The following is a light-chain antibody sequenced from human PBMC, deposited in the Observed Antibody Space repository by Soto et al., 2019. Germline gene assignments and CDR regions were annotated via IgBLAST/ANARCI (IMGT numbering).Light chain of an antibody. CDR3: SSYAGSPSYV. J-gene: IGLJ1*01. CDR2: EVS. Sequence: QSVLTQPPSASGSPGQSVTISCTGTSSVVGGYNYVSWYQQHPGKAPKLMIYEVSKRPSGVPDRFSGSKSGNTASLTVSGLQAEDEADYYCSSYAGSPSYVFGTGTKVTVL. V-gene: IGLV2-8*01. CDR1: SSVVGGYNY.